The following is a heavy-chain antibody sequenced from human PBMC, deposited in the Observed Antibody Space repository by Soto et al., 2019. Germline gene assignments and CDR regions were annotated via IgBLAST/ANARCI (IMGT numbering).Heavy chain of an antibody. D-gene: IGHD4-17*01. CDR1: GGSISGGVYY. J-gene: IGHJ2*01. CDR2: IFDSGST. V-gene: IGHV4-30-4*01. CDR3: AREIIPLTTDWYFDL. Sequence: PSETLSLTCTVSGGSISGGVYYWSWIRQPPGKGLEWIGYIFDSGSTYYNPSLKSRVTISVDTSKNQFSLRLSSVTAADTAVYYCAREIIPLTTDWYFDLWGPGTLVTVSS.